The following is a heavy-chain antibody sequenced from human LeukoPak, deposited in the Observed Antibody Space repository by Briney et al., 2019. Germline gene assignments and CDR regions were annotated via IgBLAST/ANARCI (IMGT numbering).Heavy chain of an antibody. CDR2: IYYSGST. CDR3: ARGGATVTTYWFDP. CDR1: GGSISSYY. Sequence: SETLSPTCTVSGGSISSYYWSWIRQPPGKGLEWIGYIYYSGSTNYNPSLKSRVTISVDTSKNQFSLKLSSVTAADTAVYYCARGGATVTTYWFDPWGQGTLVTVSS. J-gene: IGHJ5*02. D-gene: IGHD4-17*01. V-gene: IGHV4-59*01.